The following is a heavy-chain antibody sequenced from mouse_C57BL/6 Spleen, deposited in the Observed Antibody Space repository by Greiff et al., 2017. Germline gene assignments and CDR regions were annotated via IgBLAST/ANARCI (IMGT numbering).Heavy chain of an antibody. CDR2: IWSDGST. J-gene: IGHJ2*01. CDR1: GFSLTSYG. CDR3: ARHGDYYGSVDY. V-gene: IGHV2-6-1*01. Sequence: VKLMESGPGLVAPSQSLSTTCTVSGFSLTSYGVHWVRQPPGKGLEWLVVIWSDGSTTYNSALKSRLSISKDNSKSQVFLKMNSLQTDDTAMYYCARHGDYYGSVDYWGQGTTLTVSS. D-gene: IGHD1-1*01.